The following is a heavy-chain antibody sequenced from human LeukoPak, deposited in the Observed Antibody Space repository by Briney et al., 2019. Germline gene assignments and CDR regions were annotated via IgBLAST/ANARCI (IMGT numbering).Heavy chain of an antibody. Sequence: SETLSLTCSVSGGSMSRSSFYWGWIRQSPGKGLEWIGSVYYSGSTYYNPSLKSRVTISVDTSKNQFSLKLSSVTAADTAVYYCARGLLSLYSGANWFDPWGQGTLVTVSS. J-gene: IGHJ5*02. D-gene: IGHD1-26*01. CDR3: ARGLLSLYSGANWFDP. CDR1: GGSMSRSSFY. CDR2: VYYSGST. V-gene: IGHV4-39*07.